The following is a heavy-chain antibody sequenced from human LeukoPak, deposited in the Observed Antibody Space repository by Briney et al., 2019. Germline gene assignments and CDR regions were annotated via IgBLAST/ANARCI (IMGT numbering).Heavy chain of an antibody. CDR1: GFTFSSYA. D-gene: IGHD3-10*01. J-gene: IGHJ6*02. CDR2: ISGSGGST. V-gene: IGHV3-23*01. Sequence: GGSLRLSCAASGFTFSSYAMSWVRQAPGKGLEWVSAISGSGGSTYYADSVKGRFTIPRDNSKNTLYLQMNSLRAEDTAVYYCAKEVVRAYYYYYGMDVWGQGTTVTVSS. CDR3: AKEVVRAYYYYYGMDV.